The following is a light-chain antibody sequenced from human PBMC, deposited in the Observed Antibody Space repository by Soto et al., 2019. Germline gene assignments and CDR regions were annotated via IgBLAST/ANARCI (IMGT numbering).Light chain of an antibody. V-gene: IGKV1-39*01. CDR1: QSVSSF. J-gene: IGKJ1*01. Sequence: DIQMTQSPSSLSASVGDRVTITCRASQSVSSFLNWYQQKPGEAPKLLIYATSRLQSGVPSRFSGSGSETDFTLTISSLQPEDLATYYCQQSYINPPWTFGQGTKVDIK. CDR2: ATS. CDR3: QQSYINPPWT.